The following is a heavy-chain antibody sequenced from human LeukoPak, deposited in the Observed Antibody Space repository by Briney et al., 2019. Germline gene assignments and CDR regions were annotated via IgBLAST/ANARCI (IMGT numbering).Heavy chain of an antibody. CDR1: GFTFSSYS. CDR3: ARGAGLLWCGELLEVDY. J-gene: IGHJ4*02. V-gene: IGHV3-48*01. Sequence: PGGSLRLSCAASGFTFSSYSMNWVRQAPGKGLEWVSYISSSSSTIYYADSVKGRFTISRDNAKNSLYLQMNSLRAEDTAVHYCARGAGLLWCGELLEVDYWGQGTLVTVSS. CDR2: ISSSSSTI. D-gene: IGHD3-10*01.